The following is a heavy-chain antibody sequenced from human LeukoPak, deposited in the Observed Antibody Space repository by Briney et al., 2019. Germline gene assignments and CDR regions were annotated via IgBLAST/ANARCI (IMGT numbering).Heavy chain of an antibody. Sequence: PVGSLRLSCVASGFTFSRYDMNWVRLAPGKELEWVSYIHSGGNTIYYADSVKGRFTISRDYAKNSLYLQMNNLRAEDTAVYYCVRKLTGTTYFDYWGQGTLVTVSS. D-gene: IGHD1-1*01. CDR1: GFTFSRYD. V-gene: IGHV3-48*03. J-gene: IGHJ4*02. CDR3: VRKLTGTTYFDY. CDR2: IHSGGNTI.